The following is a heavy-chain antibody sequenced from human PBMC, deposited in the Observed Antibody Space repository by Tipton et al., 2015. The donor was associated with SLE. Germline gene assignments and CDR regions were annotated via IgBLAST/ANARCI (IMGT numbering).Heavy chain of an antibody. J-gene: IGHJ4*02. CDR3: ARAGMTTPNSPVDS. V-gene: IGHV3-30*04. D-gene: IGHD4-17*01. CDR2: ISSDGKTK. Sequence: SLRLSCAASGFIFNNYALHWVRQAPGKGLEWVAVISSDGKTKFYADSVKGRYTISRDSSKNNLYLQMNSLRNEDTALYYCARAGMTTPNSPVDSWGQGTLVTAPS. CDR1: GFIFNNYA.